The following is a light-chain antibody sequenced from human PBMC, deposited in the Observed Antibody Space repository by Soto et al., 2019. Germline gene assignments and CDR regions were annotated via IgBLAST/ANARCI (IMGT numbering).Light chain of an antibody. CDR3: SSYTSSSLVV. J-gene: IGLJ2*01. V-gene: IGLV2-14*01. CDR2: DVS. Sequence: QSVLTQPASVSGSPGQSITISCTGTSSDVGGYNYVSWYQQHPGKAPQLMIYDVSNRPSGVSNRFSGSKSGNTASLTISGLQAEYEADYYCSSYTSSSLVVFGGGTKLTVL. CDR1: SSDVGGYNY.